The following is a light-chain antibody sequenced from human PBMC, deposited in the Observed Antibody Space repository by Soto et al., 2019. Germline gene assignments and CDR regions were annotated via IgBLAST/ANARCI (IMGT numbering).Light chain of an antibody. Sequence: DIQMTQSPSSVSASVVDRITITFRASQDIGSFLNWYQQKPGEAPRLLVYSAFRIQSGVPSRFNASGSGTDFTLSISSLQPEDFSTYYCQRGSTTPITFGLGTRLEIK. CDR2: SAF. V-gene: IGKV1-39*01. J-gene: IGKJ5*01. CDR3: QRGSTTPIT. CDR1: QDIGSF.